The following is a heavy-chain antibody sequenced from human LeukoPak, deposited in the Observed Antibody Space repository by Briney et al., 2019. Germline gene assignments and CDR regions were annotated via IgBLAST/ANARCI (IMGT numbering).Heavy chain of an antibody. CDR2: TYYRSRWGN. CDR1: GDSVSNNIAT. J-gene: IGHJ4*02. D-gene: IGHD2-2*01. Sequence: SQTLSLTCAISGDSVSNNIATWNWVRQSPSRGLEWLGRTYYRSRWGNDYAISVKGRITINPDTSRNQFSPQLNSVTPEDTAVYYCARDSSAMFDYWGQGTLVTVSS. CDR3: ARDSSAMFDY. V-gene: IGHV6-1*01.